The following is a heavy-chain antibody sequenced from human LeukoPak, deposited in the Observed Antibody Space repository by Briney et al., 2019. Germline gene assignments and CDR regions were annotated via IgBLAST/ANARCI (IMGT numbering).Heavy chain of an antibody. D-gene: IGHD6-13*01. CDR3: AKIGGQSSSWYNWFDP. V-gene: IGHV3-30*04. J-gene: IGHJ5*02. Sequence: PGGSLRLSCAASGFTFNSNAMHWVRQAPGKGLEWVAVISYDGSNKYYADSVEGRFTISRDNSKNTLYLQMNSLRAEDTAVYYCAKIGGQSSSWYNWFDPWGQGTLVTVSS. CDR2: ISYDGSNK. CDR1: GFTFNSNA.